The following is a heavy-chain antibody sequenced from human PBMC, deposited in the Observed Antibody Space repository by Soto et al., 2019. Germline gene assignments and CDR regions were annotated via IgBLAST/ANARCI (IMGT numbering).Heavy chain of an antibody. V-gene: IGHV4-59*08. CDR1: GGSISSYD. D-gene: IGHD3-16*02. Sequence: SETLSLTCTVSGGSISSYDWSWIRQPPGKGLEWIGYIYYSGSTNYNPSLKSRVTISVDTSKNQFSLKLSSVTAAHTAVYYCARQGLHLGDLSPEAFDIWGQGTMVTVSS. CDR2: IYYSGST. CDR3: ARQGLHLGDLSPEAFDI. J-gene: IGHJ3*02.